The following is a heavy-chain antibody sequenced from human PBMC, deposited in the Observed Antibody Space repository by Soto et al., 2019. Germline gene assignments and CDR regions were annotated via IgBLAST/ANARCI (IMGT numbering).Heavy chain of an antibody. Sequence: EVQLVESGGDLVQPGGSLKVSCAASGFIFSGSDMHWVRQASGKGLEWVGRIRSKANNYATTYAASMNGRFTISRDDSKTTAYLQMNSLKTEDTAVYYCVRQDKTGFTRFDPWGQGTLVTVSS. D-gene: IGHD1-1*01. CDR1: GFIFSGSD. CDR3: VRQDKTGFTRFDP. V-gene: IGHV3-73*01. J-gene: IGHJ5*02. CDR2: IRSKANNYAT.